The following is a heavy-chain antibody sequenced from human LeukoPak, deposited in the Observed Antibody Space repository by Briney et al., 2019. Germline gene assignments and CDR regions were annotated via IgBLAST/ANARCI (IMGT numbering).Heavy chain of an antibody. J-gene: IGHJ4*02. CDR1: GFTFSSYS. Sequence: GGSLRLSCAPSGFTFSSYSMNWVREAPGKGLEWVSSISSSSSYIYYADSVKGRFTISRDNAKNSLYLQMNSLRAEDTAVYYCARGYYDSSGYYGYWGQGTLVTVSS. CDR2: ISSSSSYI. CDR3: ARGYYDSSGYYGY. V-gene: IGHV3-21*01. D-gene: IGHD3-22*01.